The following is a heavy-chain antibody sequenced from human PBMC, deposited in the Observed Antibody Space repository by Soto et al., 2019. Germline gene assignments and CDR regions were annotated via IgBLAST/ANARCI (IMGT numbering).Heavy chain of an antibody. J-gene: IGHJ3*02. CDR1: GRSISSYY. D-gene: IGHD3-10*01. Sequence: SETLSLTXTVSGRSISSYYWSWIRQPPGKGLEWIGYIYYSGSTNYNPSRKSRVTISVNTPKTLFTEKASSVLAAETAVYYGARGGYYGSGSYYNGAFDIWGQGTMVTVSS. CDR2: IYYSGST. V-gene: IGHV4-59*01. CDR3: ARGGYYGSGSYYNGAFDI.